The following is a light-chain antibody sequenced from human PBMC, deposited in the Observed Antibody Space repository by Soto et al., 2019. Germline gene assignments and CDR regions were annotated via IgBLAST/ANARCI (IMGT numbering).Light chain of an antibody. V-gene: IGLV2-23*01. CDR1: SRDVGGYSL. J-gene: IGLJ2*01. CDR3: CSYAGSSTLV. CDR2: EGS. Sequence: QSALAQPASVSGSPGQSITISCTGTSRDVGGYSLVSWYQQHPDKAPKLVIYEGSERPSGISDRFSGSKSGNTASLTISGLRAEDEADYYCCSYAGSSTLVFGGGTKLTVL.